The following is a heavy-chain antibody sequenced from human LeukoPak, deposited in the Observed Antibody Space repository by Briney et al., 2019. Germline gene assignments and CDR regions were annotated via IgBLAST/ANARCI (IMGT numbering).Heavy chain of an antibody. V-gene: IGHV3-33*01. D-gene: IGHD4-11*01. CDR3: ARDPSLRVTLDY. CDR2: IWYDGAQK. J-gene: IGHJ4*02. CDR1: GFTFTHYG. Sequence: GSLRLSCAASGFTFTHYGMHWVRQAPGKGLEWVAVIWYDGAQKYYADSVKGRFTISRDNTKNTLYLQMNSLRVEDTAVYYCARDPSLRVTLDYWGQGTLVTVFS.